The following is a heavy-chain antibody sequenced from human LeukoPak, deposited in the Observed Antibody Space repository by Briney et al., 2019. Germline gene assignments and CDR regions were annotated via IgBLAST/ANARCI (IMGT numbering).Heavy chain of an antibody. Sequence: GGSLRLSCAASGSTFSSYGMHWVRQAPGKGLEWVAVIWYDGSNKYYADSVKGRFTISRDNSKNTLYLQMNSLRAEDTAVYYCARDPPTFDYGHFQDAFDIWGQGTMVTVSS. CDR2: IWYDGSNK. CDR1: GSTFSSYG. CDR3: ARDPPTFDYGHFQDAFDI. D-gene: IGHD4-17*01. J-gene: IGHJ3*02. V-gene: IGHV3-33*01.